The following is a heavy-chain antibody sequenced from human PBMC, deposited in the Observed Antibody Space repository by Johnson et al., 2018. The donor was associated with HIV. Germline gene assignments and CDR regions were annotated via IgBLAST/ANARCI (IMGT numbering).Heavy chain of an antibody. CDR3: ARGYCSGGICYPIDAFDI. Sequence: QVQLVESGGGVVQPGRSLRLSCAASGFTFSSYAMHWVRQAPGKGLEWVAVISYDGSNKYYEDSVKGRFTISRDNSKNTLYLQMDSLRAEDMAIYYCARGYCSGGICYPIDAFDIWGQVTMVTVSS. CDR1: GFTFSSYA. J-gene: IGHJ3*02. V-gene: IGHV3-30*14. D-gene: IGHD2-15*01. CDR2: ISYDGSNK.